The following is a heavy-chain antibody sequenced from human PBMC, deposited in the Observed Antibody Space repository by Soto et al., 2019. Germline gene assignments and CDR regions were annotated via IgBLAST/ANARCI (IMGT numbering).Heavy chain of an antibody. CDR2: IYHNGRT. Sequence: QVQLQESGPGLVKPSGTLSLSCAVSNGSISSANWWTWFRQPPGKVLEWIAEIYHNGRTNSNPTLQSRLSLTVDHSTNQFSLELTSVTAAAPAVYFCAKSPVPTSGNSFSYYYGLDVWGRGTTVIVSS. CDR3: AKSPVPTSGNSFSYYYGLDV. J-gene: IGHJ6*02. CDR1: NGSISSANW. D-gene: IGHD6-19*01. V-gene: IGHV4-4*02.